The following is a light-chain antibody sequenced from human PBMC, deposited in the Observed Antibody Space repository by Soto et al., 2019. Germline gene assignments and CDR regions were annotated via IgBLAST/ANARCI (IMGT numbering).Light chain of an antibody. CDR2: AAS. Sequence: DIQMTQSPSSLSASVGDRVTITCRASQGISNYLAWYQQKPGKVPKLLLYAASTLQSGVPSRFSGSGSGTHFTLPIPSLQPEPVGPYYCQTYNNAPYPFG. CDR3: QTYNNAPYP. J-gene: IGKJ3*01. V-gene: IGKV1-27*01. CDR1: QGISNY.